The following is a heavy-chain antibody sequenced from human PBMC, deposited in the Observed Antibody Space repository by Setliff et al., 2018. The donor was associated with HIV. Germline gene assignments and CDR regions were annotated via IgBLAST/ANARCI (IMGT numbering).Heavy chain of an antibody. CDR3: ARDSNPRRSWYSGDAFDI. V-gene: IGHV1-18*01. D-gene: IGHD6-13*01. CDR1: GYTFTSYG. J-gene: IGHJ3*02. Sequence: ASVKVSCKASGYTFTSYGISWVRQAPGQGLEWMGWISAYSGNTNYAQKLQGRVTMTTDTSTSTAYMELRSLRSDDTAVYYCARDSNPRRSWYSGDAFDIWGQGTMVTVSS. CDR2: ISAYSGNT.